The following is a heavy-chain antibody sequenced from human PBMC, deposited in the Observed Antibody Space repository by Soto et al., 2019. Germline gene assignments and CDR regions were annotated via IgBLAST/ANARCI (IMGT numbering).Heavy chain of an antibody. V-gene: IGHV4-39*01. CDR1: GGSISSSSYY. CDR2: IYYSGST. D-gene: IGHD3-22*01. J-gene: IGHJ5*02. Sequence: SETLSLTCTVSGGSISSSSYYWGWIRQPPGKGLEWIGSIYYSGSTYYNPSLKSRVTISVDTSKNQFSLKLSSVTAADTAVYYCARKMPTMIVVVIQNWFDPWGQGTLVTVSS. CDR3: ARKMPTMIVVVIQNWFDP.